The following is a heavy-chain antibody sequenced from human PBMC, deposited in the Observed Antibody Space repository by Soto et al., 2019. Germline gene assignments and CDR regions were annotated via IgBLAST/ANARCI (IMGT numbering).Heavy chain of an antibody. CDR2: IYYSGST. D-gene: IGHD3-22*01. J-gene: IGHJ6*02. CDR3: ARRQARYYDSSGYPHPHYYYGMDV. V-gene: IGHV4-39*01. CDR1: GGSISSSSYY. Sequence: SETLSLTCTVSGGSISSSSYYWGWIRQPPGKGLEWIGSIYYSGSTYYNPSLKSRVTISVDTSKNQFSLKLSSVTAADTAVYYCARRQARYYDSSGYPHPHYYYGMDVWGQGTTVTAP.